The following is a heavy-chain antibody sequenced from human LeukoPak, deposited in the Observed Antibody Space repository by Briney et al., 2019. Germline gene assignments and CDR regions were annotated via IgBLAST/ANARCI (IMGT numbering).Heavy chain of an antibody. CDR3: ARHLSSSYIYYYYYMDV. CDR2: IKQDGSEK. V-gene: IGHV3-7*01. D-gene: IGHD6-6*01. J-gene: IGHJ6*03. Sequence: GSLRLSCAASGFTFSSYWMSWVRQAPGKGLEWVANIKQDGSEKYYVDSVKGRFTISRDNAKNSLYLQMNSLRAEDTAVYYCARHLSSSYIYYYYYMDVWGKGTTVTVSS. CDR1: GFTFSSYW.